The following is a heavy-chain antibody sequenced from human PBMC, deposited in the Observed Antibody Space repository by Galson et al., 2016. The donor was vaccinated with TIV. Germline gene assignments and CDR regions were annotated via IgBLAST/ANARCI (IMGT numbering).Heavy chain of an antibody. CDR2: TYCWSRWYY. V-gene: IGHV6-1*01. Sequence: CAISGDSVSSNSAAWNWIRQSPSRGLEWLGRTYCWSRWYYDYKVSVKSRITINPDTSKNQFSLQLNSVTPEDTAVYYCTRAAGKNGASCYATCETFDIWGQGTMVTVSS. CDR1: GDSVSSNSAA. CDR3: TRAAGKNGASCYATCETFDI. J-gene: IGHJ3*02. D-gene: IGHD2-2*01.